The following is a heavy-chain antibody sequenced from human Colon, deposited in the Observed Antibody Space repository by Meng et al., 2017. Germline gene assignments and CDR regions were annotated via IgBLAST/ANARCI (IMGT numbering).Heavy chain of an antibody. Sequence: QVPAQQSDTRPVNPSHTLSPTCATPGDNVPRSNTAWNWIRQSPSRGLEWLGRTYYTSKWNNDYAVSVRSRITINADTSKSQSSLHLNSVTPEDTAVYYCARGFWKSGFDSWGQGTLVTVSS. J-gene: IGHJ5*02. D-gene: IGHD3-3*01. CDR3: ARGFWKSGFDS. CDR2: TYYTSKWNN. CDR1: GDNVPRSNTA. V-gene: IGHV6-1*01.